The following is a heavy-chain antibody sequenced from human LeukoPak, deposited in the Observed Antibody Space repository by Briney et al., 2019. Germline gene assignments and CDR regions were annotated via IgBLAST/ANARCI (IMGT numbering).Heavy chain of an antibody. CDR1: GFTVSSNY. Sequence: GGSLGLSCAASGFTVSSNYMSWARQAPGKGLEWVSVIYSGGSTYYADSVKGRFTISRDNSKNTLYLQMNSLRAEDTAVYYCARGFYYYYGMDVWGQGTTVTVSS. CDR2: IYSGGST. CDR3: ARGFYYYYGMDV. V-gene: IGHV3-53*01. J-gene: IGHJ6*02.